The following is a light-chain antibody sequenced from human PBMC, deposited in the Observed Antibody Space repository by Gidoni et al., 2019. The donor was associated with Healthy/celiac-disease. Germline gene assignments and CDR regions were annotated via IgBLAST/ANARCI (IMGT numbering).Light chain of an antibody. CDR1: QSVSSN. Sequence: IVITQSPATPSVSPGERATLSCRASQSVSSNLAWYKQKPGQAPRLLIYGASTSANGIPARFSGSGSATEFTLIISSLQSEDFAVYYCQQYNNLPPLTFGGGTKVEIK. V-gene: IGKV3-15*01. CDR2: GAS. J-gene: IGKJ4*01. CDR3: QQYNNLPPLT.